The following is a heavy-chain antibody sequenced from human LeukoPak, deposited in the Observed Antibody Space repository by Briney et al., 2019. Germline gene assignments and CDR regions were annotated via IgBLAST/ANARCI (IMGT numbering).Heavy chain of an antibody. CDR2: IIPIFGTA. CDR3: ARDALRGYSYGLTIDY. CDR1: GGTCSSYA. Sequence: SVKVSCKASGGTCSSYAISWVRQAPGQGLEWMGGIIPIFGTANYAQKFQGRVTITADESTSTAYMELSSLRSEDTAVYYCARDALRGYSYGLTIDYWGQGTLVTVSS. D-gene: IGHD5-18*01. J-gene: IGHJ4*02. V-gene: IGHV1-69*01.